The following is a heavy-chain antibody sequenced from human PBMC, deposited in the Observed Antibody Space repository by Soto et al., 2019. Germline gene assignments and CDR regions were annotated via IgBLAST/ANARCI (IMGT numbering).Heavy chain of an antibody. V-gene: IGHV1-2*02. Sequence: GGSVKVSCNASGYTFSAYYMYWVRHTPRHGLEWMGGINTDSGDTHYAQKFQGRVTMTRDTSIGKAYMELTSLTSDDTAVYYCARDPIGGGAPYYFDFWGRGTLVTVSS. CDR1: GYTFSAYY. D-gene: IGHD3-16*01. CDR3: ARDPIGGGAPYYFDF. J-gene: IGHJ4*02. CDR2: INTDSGDT.